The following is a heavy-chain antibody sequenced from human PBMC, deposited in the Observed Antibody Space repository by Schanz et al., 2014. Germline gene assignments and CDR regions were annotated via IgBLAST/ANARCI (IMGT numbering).Heavy chain of an antibody. Sequence: QVQLVQSGAEVKKPGASVKVSCQASGYTFAGHAVHWVRQAPGQGLEWMGWISPYNGHTEYGKKFQGRVTMTTDTSTSTAYMELRSLISDDTAVYYCVRDAGWAFGDYHGMDVWGQGTSVTVSS. V-gene: IGHV1-18*01. CDR1: GYTFAGHA. CDR2: ISPYNGHT. J-gene: IGHJ6*02. D-gene: IGHD3-10*01. CDR3: VRDAGWAFGDYHGMDV.